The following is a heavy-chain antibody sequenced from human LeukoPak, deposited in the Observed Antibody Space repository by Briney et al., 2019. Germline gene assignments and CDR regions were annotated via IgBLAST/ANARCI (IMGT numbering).Heavy chain of an antibody. J-gene: IGHJ4*02. D-gene: IGHD3-10*01. Sequence: PSETLSLTCTVSGGSISSGSYYWSWIRQPAGKGLEWIGRIYTSGSTNYNPSLKSRVTISVDTSKNQFSLKLGSVTAADTAVYYCASSELLWFGELWHWGQGTLVTVSS. CDR2: IYTSGST. V-gene: IGHV4-61*02. CDR3: ASSELLWFGELWH. CDR1: GGSISSGSYY.